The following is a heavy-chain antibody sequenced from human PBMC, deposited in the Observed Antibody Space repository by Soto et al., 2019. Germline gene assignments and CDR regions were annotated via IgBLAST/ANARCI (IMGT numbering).Heavy chain of an antibody. J-gene: IGHJ4*02. Sequence: GASVKVSCKASGYTFTSYGINWVRQAPGQGLEWMGWISAYNGNTNYAQKLQGRVTMTTDTSTTTAYMELRSLRSDDTAVYYCARDLGNYDSGSSHFDYWGQGTPVTVS. CDR1: GYTFTSYG. CDR2: ISAYNGNT. D-gene: IGHD3-10*01. CDR3: ARDLGNYDSGSSHFDY. V-gene: IGHV1-18*01.